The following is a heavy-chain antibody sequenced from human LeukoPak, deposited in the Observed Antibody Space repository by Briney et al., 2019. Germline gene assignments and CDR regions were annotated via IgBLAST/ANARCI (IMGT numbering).Heavy chain of an antibody. Sequence: SETLSLTCAVYGGSFSGYYWSWIRQPPGKGLEWIGEINHSGSTNYNPSLKSRVTISVDTSKNQFSLKLSSVTAADTAVYYCARGDREVNYYDSSGYEGFGPFFDYWGQGTLVTVSS. CDR3: ARGDREVNYYDSSGYEGFGPFFDY. CDR2: INHSGST. V-gene: IGHV4-34*01. D-gene: IGHD3-22*01. J-gene: IGHJ4*02. CDR1: GGSFSGYY.